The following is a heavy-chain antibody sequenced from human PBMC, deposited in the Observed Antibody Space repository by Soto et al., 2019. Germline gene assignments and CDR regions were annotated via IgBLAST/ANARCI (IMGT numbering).Heavy chain of an antibody. CDR1: GDSITTNNW. Sequence: KTSETLSLTCAVSGDSITTNNWWSWVRQPPGKGLEWIGESYHHGITNYNPSLKSRVTMSVDTSKNQFSLKLTSVTAADTAIYYCARDAAVPGETDRFDYWGQGTLVTVSS. J-gene: IGHJ4*02. CDR3: ARDAAVPGETDRFDY. D-gene: IGHD6-19*01. V-gene: IGHV4-4*02. CDR2: SYHHGIT.